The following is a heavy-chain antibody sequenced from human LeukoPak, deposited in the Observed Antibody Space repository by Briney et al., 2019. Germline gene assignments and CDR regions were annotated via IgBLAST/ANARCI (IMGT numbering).Heavy chain of an antibody. CDR1: GGSISSYY. Sequence: SETLSLTCTVSGGSISSYYWSWIRQPPGKGLEWIGYIYYSGSTNYNPSLKSRVTISVDTSKNQFSLKLSSVTAADTAVYYCARVASNGDLYYYYGMDVWGQGTTVTVSS. V-gene: IGHV4-59*01. CDR2: IYYSGST. CDR3: ARVASNGDLYYYYGMDV. D-gene: IGHD4-17*01. J-gene: IGHJ6*02.